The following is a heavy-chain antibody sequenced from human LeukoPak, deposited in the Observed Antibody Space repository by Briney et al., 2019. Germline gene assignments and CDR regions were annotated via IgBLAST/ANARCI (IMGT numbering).Heavy chain of an antibody. Sequence: GGSLRLSCAASGFTFSSYAMSWVRQAPGKGLEWVSAISGSGGSTYYADSVKGRFTISRDNSKNTLYLQMNSLRAEDTAVYYCARDQPPYDFWSGYYYYYYYMDVWGKGTTVTVSS. CDR2: ISGSGGST. CDR3: ARDQPPYDFWSGYYYYYYYMDV. D-gene: IGHD3-3*01. CDR1: GFTFSSYA. V-gene: IGHV3-23*01. J-gene: IGHJ6*03.